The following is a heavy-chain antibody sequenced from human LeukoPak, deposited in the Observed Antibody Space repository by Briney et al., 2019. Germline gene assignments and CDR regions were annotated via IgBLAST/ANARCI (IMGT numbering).Heavy chain of an antibody. Sequence: GGSLRLSCAASGFTFSSYGMHWVRQAPGRGLEWVAVISYDGSNKYYADSVKGRFTISRDNFKNTLYLQMNSLRAEDTAVYYCARALLYSGSYYGGIDYWGQGTLVTVSS. D-gene: IGHD1-26*01. J-gene: IGHJ4*02. CDR3: ARALLYSGSYYGGIDY. V-gene: IGHV3-30*19. CDR1: GFTFSSYG. CDR2: ISYDGSNK.